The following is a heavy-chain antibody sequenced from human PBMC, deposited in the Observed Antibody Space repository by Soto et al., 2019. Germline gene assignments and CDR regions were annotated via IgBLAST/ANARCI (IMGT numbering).Heavy chain of an antibody. CDR3: ATFITVTGPGWGRASEY. CDR2: ISSSGATT. Sequence: PGGSLRLSCATSGFTFNNYAMSWVRQAPGERLEWVSFISSSGATTYYADSVKGRFAISRDNSRNTVFLQMNTLGAEDTAIYYCATFITVTGPGWGRASEYWGQGTRVTVSS. CDR1: GFTFNNYA. J-gene: IGHJ4*02. D-gene: IGHD6-19*01. V-gene: IGHV3-23*01.